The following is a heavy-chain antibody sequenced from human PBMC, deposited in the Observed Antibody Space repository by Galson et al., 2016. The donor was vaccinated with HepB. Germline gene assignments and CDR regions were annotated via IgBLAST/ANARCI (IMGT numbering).Heavy chain of an antibody. J-gene: IGHJ4*02. CDR1: GFTFDDYT. D-gene: IGHD1/OR15-1a*01. V-gene: IGHV3-43*01. Sequence: SLRLSCAASGFTFDDYTMIWVRQAPGKGLEWVSLISWDGSGTYYADSVKGRFTISRDNSKNYLYLQMKSLRMEDTAFYYCAKGEQSRAFLLRYWGQGTLVTDSS. CDR2: ISWDGSGT. CDR3: AKGEQSRAFLLRY.